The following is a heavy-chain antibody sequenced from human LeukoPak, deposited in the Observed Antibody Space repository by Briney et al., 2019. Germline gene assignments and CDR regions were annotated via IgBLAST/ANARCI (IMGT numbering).Heavy chain of an antibody. Sequence: PSETLSLTCTVSGGSISSGSYYWSWIRQPAGKGLEWIGRIYTSGSSNYNPSLKSRVTISVDTSKNQVSRKLSSVTAADTAVYYCARDKWSGLDYWGQGTLVTVSS. CDR3: ARDKWSGLDY. CDR2: IYTSGSS. V-gene: IGHV4-61*02. J-gene: IGHJ4*02. D-gene: IGHD3-3*01. CDR1: GGSISSGSYY.